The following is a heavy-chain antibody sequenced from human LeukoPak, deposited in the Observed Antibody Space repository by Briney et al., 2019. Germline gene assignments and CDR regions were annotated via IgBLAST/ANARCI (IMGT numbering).Heavy chain of an antibody. D-gene: IGHD2-2*01. CDR1: GGSISSYY. CDR2: IYYSGST. Sequence: SETLSLTCTVSGGSISSYYWSWIRQPPGKGLEWIGYIYYSGSTYYNPSLKSRVTISVDTSKNQFSLKLSSVTAADTAVYYCARGYCSSTSCYAWFDPWGQGTLVTVSS. CDR3: ARGYCSSTSCYAWFDP. V-gene: IGHV4-59*12. J-gene: IGHJ5*02.